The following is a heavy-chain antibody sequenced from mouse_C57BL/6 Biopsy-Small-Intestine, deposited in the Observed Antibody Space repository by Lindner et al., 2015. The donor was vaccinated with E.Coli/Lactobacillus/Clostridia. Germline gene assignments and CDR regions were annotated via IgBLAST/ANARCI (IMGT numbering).Heavy chain of an antibody. J-gene: IGHJ4*01. CDR2: SNPTSGYT. D-gene: IGHD1-1*01. Sequence: VQLQESGAELARPGASVKMSCKASGYTFTSYTMHWVKQRPGQGLEWIGYSNPTSGYTQYNQRFKDKATLTEDKSSSTAYMQLSSLTSEDSAVYYCVRDYCGSSLCAMDYWGQGTSVTVSS. CDR1: GYTFTSYT. V-gene: IGHV1-4*01. CDR3: VRDYCGSSLCAMDY.